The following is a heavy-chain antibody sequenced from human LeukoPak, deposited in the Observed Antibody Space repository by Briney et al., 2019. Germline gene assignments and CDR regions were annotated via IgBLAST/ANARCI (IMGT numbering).Heavy chain of an antibody. CDR2: VNDSGST. CDR3: ARGRGIAAAIDY. Sequence: SATLSLTCVVYGGSFSVYYWSWIRQPPGKGLEWIGEVNDSGSTNYNPSLQSRVTLSVDTSKNQFSLKLSSVTAADTAVYYCARGRGIAAAIDYWGQGTLVTVSS. J-gene: IGHJ4*02. D-gene: IGHD6-13*01. CDR1: GGSFSVYY. V-gene: IGHV4-34*01.